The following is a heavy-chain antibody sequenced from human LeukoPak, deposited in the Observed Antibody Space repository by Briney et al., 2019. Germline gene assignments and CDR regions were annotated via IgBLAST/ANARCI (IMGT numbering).Heavy chain of an antibody. V-gene: IGHV1-69*02. CDR1: GGTFSSYS. CDR2: IIPILGIA. J-gene: IGHJ4*02. Sequence: SVKVSCKASGGTFSSYSISWVRQAPGQGLEWMGRIIPILGIANYAQKFQGRVTITADKSTSTAYMELSSLRSEDTAVYYCAKTAERGYSDYWGQGTMVTVSS. D-gene: IGHD5-18*01. CDR3: AKTAERGYSDY.